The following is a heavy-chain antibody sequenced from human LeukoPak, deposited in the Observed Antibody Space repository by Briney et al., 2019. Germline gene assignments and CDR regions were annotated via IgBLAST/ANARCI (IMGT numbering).Heavy chain of an antibody. J-gene: IGHJ4*02. D-gene: IGHD5-18*01. V-gene: IGHV4-31*03. Sequence: SETLSLTCTVSGGSINSGGYYWSWIRQHPGKGLEWIAYIYYNKNIYYNPSLKSRVIIAVDMSKSQFSLKLNSVTAADTAVYYCAREEVTLDYWGQGTLVTVSS. CDR1: GGSINSGGYY. CDR2: IYYNKNI. CDR3: AREEVTLDY.